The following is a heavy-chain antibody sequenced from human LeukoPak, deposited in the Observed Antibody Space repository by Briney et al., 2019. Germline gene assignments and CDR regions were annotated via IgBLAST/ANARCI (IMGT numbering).Heavy chain of an antibody. CDR2: IKQDGSEK. CDR1: GFTFSSYW. D-gene: IGHD6-19*01. V-gene: IGHV3-7*01. J-gene: IGHJ4*02. Sequence: GGSLRLSCAASGFTFSSYWMSWVRQAPGKGLEWVANIKQDGSEKYYVDSVKGRFTISRDNAKNSLYLQVNSLRAEDTAVYYCARDPPGYSSGWYDWGQGTLVTVSS. CDR3: ARDPPGYSSGWYD.